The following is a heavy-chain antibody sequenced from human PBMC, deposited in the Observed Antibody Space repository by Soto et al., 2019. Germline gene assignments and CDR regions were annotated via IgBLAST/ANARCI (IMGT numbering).Heavy chain of an antibody. CDR3: ARDTGNVVVESLGCYYYGMDV. CDR1: GGTFSSYA. D-gene: IGHD2-21*01. V-gene: IGHV1-69*13. J-gene: IGHJ6*02. CDR2: IIPIFGTA. Sequence: SVKVSCKASGGTFSSYAISWVRQAPGQGLEWMGGIIPIFGTANYAQKFQGRVTITADESTSTAYMELSSLRSEDTAVYYCARDTGNVVVESLGCYYYGMDVWGQGTTVTVSS.